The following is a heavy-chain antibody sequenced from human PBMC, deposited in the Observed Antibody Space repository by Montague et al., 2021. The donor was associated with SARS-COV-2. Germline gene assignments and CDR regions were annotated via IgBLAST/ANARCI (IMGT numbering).Heavy chain of an antibody. Sequence: SETLSLTCSFSGTTRKNNYYWGWIRQPPGKGLEWVGSLYYSGNVXYSPSLRSRVTISVDTSRSQFSLQLTSVTVADTAIYYCARGIDFGLVASRSHYFDTWGQGTLVSVSS. J-gene: IGHJ4*02. CDR3: ARGIDFGLVASRSHYFDT. CDR1: GTTRKNNYY. V-gene: IGHV4-39*01. D-gene: IGHD3-3*01. CDR2: LYYSGNV.